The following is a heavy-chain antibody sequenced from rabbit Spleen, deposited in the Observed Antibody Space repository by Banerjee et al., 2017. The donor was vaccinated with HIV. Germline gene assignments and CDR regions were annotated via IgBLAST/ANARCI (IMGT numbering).Heavy chain of an antibody. CDR1: GFTLSSYYM. D-gene: IGHD1-1*01. CDR3: ARDLVAVIGWNFSL. Sequence: QEQLKESGGGLVQPGGSLKLSCKASGFTLSSYYMNWVRQAPGKGLEWIACIDAGSSGDTYYASWAKGRFTISKTSSTTVTLQMTSLTAADTATYFCARDLVAVIGWNFSLWGPGTLVTVS. V-gene: IGHV1S45*01. J-gene: IGHJ4*01. CDR2: IDAGSSGDT.